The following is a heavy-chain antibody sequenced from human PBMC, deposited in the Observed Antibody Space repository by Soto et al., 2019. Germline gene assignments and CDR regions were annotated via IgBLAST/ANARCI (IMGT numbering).Heavy chain of an antibody. J-gene: IGHJ3*02. CDR1: GGSISSGGYY. CDR3: ARDSYDFWSGGSCFLEPPRDAFDI. CDR2: IYYSGST. V-gene: IGHV4-31*03. D-gene: IGHD3-3*01. Sequence: SETLSLTCTVSGGSISSGGYYWSWIRQHPGKGLEWIGYIYYSGSTYYNPSLKSRVTISVDTSKNQFSLKLSSVTAADTAVYYCARDSYDFWSGGSCFLEPPRDAFDIWGQGTVVTVSS.